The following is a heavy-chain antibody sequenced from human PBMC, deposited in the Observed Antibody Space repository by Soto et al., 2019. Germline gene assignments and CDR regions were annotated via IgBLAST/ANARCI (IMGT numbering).Heavy chain of an antibody. CDR2: IGPDSGAT. CDR1: GYTFTGHY. CDR3: GRGRSGQIVVFY. D-gene: IGHD1-26*01. Sequence: ASVKVSCKASGYTFTGHYIHWVRQAPEQGPEWMGEIGPDSGATRYAQRFQGRVTMTSDMSITTVYMELNNLSPDATAVYYCGRGRSGQIVVFYWGQGTPV. V-gene: IGHV1-2*02. J-gene: IGHJ4*02.